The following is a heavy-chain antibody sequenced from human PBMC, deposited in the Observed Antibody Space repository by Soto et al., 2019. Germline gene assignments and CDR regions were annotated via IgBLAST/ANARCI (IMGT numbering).Heavy chain of an antibody. V-gene: IGHV3-53*01. CDR3: AKDLSRWPHYAFDS. CDR1: GFTVSSNY. Sequence: QPGGSLRLSCAASGFTVSSNYMNWVRQAPGKGLEWVSGISTNRDTANYADSVKGRFTISRDKSKNALYMQMNGLRPEDTDVYYCAKDLSRWPHYAFDSWGQGTLVTVSS. D-gene: IGHD4-17*01. J-gene: IGHJ5*01. CDR2: ISTNRDTA.